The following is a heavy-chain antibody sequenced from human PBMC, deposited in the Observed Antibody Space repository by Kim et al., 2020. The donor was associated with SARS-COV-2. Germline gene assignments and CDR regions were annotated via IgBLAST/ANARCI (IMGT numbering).Heavy chain of an antibody. CDR3: AKAPQFIPAADDY. J-gene: IGHJ4*02. V-gene: IGHV3-23*01. D-gene: IGHD2-2*01. Sequence: YADSVKGRFTIARDNSKNTLYLQMNSLRAEDTAVYYCAKAPQFIPAADDYWGQGTLVTVSS.